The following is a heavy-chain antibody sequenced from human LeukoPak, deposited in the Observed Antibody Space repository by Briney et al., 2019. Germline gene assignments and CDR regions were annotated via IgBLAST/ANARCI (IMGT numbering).Heavy chain of an antibody. CDR2: IIPIFGTA. V-gene: IGHV1-69*06. D-gene: IGHD2-21*02. Sequence: ASVKVSCKASGYTFTSYGISWVRQAPGQGLEWMGGIIPIFGTANYAQKFQGRVTITADKSTSTAYMELSSLRSEDTAVYYCASVSDCGGDCYSVTYYMDVWGKGTTVTVSS. CDR1: GYTFTSYG. J-gene: IGHJ6*03. CDR3: ASVSDCGGDCYSVTYYMDV.